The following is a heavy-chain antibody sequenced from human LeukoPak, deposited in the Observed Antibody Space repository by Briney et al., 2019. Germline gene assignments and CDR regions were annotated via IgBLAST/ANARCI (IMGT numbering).Heavy chain of an antibody. V-gene: IGHV1-69*04. CDR3: ARESYDSSGYYGHFQH. CDR2: IIPILDIA. D-gene: IGHD3-22*01. J-gene: IGHJ1*01. Sequence: SVKVSCKASGGTFSSYAISWVRQAPGQGLEWMGRIIPILDIANYAQKFQGRVTITADKSTSTAYMALRSLRSDDTALYYCARESYDSSGYYGHFQHWGQGTPVTVSS. CDR1: GGTFSSYA.